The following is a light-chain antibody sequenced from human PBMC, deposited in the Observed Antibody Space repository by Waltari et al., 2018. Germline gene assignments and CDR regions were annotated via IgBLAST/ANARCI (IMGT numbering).Light chain of an antibody. J-gene: IGKJ2*02. CDR3: QQYNTWPPST. V-gene: IGKV3-15*01. Sequence: EIVMTQSPAALSVSPGERATLSCRASQSVSSNLAWYQHKPGQPPRLLISGASTRATGVPARFSGSVSATEFTLTISSLQSEESAIYYCQQYNTWPPSTFGQGTKLEIK. CDR1: QSVSSN. CDR2: GAS.